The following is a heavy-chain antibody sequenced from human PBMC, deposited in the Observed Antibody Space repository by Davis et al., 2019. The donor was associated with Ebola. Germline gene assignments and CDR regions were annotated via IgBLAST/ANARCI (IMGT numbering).Heavy chain of an antibody. Sequence: GESLKISCTASGFTFSSYAMHWVRQAPGKGLEYVSAISSNGGSIYYADSVKGRFTISRDNAKNSLYLQMNSLRAEGTAVYYCARGPRFIVVPAAILTLYYYYGMDVWGQGTTVTVSS. J-gene: IGHJ6*02. CDR2: ISSNGGSI. CDR1: GFTFSSYA. CDR3: ARGPRFIVVPAAILTLYYYYGMDV. V-gene: IGHV3-64*04. D-gene: IGHD2-2*01.